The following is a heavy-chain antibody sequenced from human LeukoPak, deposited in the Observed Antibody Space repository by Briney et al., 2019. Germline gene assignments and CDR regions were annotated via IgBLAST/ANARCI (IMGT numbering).Heavy chain of an antibody. CDR3: ARDRDYSNNDAFDI. D-gene: IGHD4-11*01. J-gene: IGHJ3*02. CDR2: IYYSGST. V-gene: IGHV4-30-4*08. CDR1: GGSISSGDYY. Sequence: PSQTLSLTCTVSGGSISSGDYYWSWIRQPPGKGREWMGYIYYSGSTYYNPSLKSRVTISVDTSKNQFSLKLSSVTAADTAVYYCARDRDYSNNDAFDIWGQGTMVTVSS.